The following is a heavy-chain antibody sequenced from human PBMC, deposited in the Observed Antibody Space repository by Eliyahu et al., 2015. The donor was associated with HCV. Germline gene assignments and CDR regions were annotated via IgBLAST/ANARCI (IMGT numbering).Heavy chain of an antibody. CDR1: GGPIXSRSYS. Sequence: QLQLQESGPGLVKPSETLSLTCXVSGGPIXSRSYSWGWVHQPPGKGLEWIGNIFYDGPTYYNPSLKSRVTISLDASKNHFSLRLSSVTAADTAVYYCARLRGVGYHDFYYDMDVWGQGTTITVSS. D-gene: IGHD6-13*01. CDR3: ARLRGVGYHDFYYDMDV. CDR2: IFYDGPT. J-gene: IGHJ6*02. V-gene: IGHV4-39*07.